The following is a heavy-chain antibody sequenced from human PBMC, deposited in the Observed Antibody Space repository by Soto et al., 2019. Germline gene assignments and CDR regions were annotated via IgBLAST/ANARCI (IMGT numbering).Heavy chain of an antibody. V-gene: IGHV3-30*18. J-gene: IGHJ4*02. CDR1: GFTFSSYN. D-gene: IGHD6-19*01. Sequence: QVQLVESGGGVVQPGRSLRLSCAASGFTFSSYNIQWVHQAPGKGLEWVAVISNDGDKIYYGDSVKGRFTISRDNSKNTVYLQMNSLRADDTAVYYCAKDRLTVAELDYWGQGTLVTVSS. CDR2: ISNDGDKI. CDR3: AKDRLTVAELDY.